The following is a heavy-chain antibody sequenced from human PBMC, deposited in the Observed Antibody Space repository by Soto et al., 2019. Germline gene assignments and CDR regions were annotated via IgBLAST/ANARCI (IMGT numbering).Heavy chain of an antibody. J-gene: IGHJ4*02. D-gene: IGHD1-7*01. CDR3: AHRLTLNSDWNYGRFDY. Sequence: QITLKESGPTLVKPTQTLTLTCTFSGFSLTTYGVGVGWVRQPPGKALEWLALIYWDDDKRYSPSLKSRLTITKDTSKNNVVLTMTNMDPVDTATYYCAHRLTLNSDWNYGRFDYWGQGTLVTVSS. CDR1: GFSLTTYGVG. CDR2: IYWDDDK. V-gene: IGHV2-5*02.